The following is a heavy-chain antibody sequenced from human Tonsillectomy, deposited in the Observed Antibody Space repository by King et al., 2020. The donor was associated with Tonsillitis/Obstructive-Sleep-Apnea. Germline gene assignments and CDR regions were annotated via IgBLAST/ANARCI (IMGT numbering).Heavy chain of an antibody. CDR3: ARALNWEHHHGMDV. J-gene: IGHJ6*01. Sequence: QLVQSGAEVKKPGASVKVSCKASGYAFTDYYLHWVRQAPGQGLEWMGWINPNSGGTNYAQKFQGRVTMTRDTSINTAYMELSSLRSDDTAGYYCARALNWEHHHGMDVWGQGNNVTV. CDR1: GYAFTDYY. CDR2: INPNSGGT. V-gene: IGHV1-2*02. D-gene: IGHD7-27*01.